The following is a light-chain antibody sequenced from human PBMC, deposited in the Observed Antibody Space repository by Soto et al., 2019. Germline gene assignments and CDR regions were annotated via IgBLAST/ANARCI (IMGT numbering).Light chain of an antibody. CDR3: QQYDNWPPT. CDR1: QSVGSN. CDR2: GAS. V-gene: IGKV3-15*01. Sequence: EIGRTQSPGTLSVSPGERATLSCRASQSVGSNFAWYQQKPGQAPSLLIHGASTRATGIPARFSGSGSGTEFTLTISSLQSEYFALYYCQQYDNWPPTFGPGTKLEIK. J-gene: IGKJ2*01.